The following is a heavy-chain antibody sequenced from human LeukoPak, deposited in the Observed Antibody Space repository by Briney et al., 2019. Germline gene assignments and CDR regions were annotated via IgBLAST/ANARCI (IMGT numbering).Heavy chain of an antibody. CDR2: INEDGSEK. CDR3: AREGGPDTAMVKRWSSPIEYGMDV. D-gene: IGHD5-18*01. Sequence: PGGSLRLSCAASGFNFNSYWMTWVRQAPGKGLEWVANINEDGSEKYHVDSVKGRFTISRDNAKNLLHLQMNSLRAEDTAVYYCAREGGPDTAMVKRWSSPIEYGMDVWGQGTTVTVSS. V-gene: IGHV3-7*01. CDR1: GFNFNSYW. J-gene: IGHJ6*02.